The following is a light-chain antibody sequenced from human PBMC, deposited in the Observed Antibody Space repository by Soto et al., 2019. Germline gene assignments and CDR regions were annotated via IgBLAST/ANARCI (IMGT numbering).Light chain of an antibody. CDR2: DAF. J-gene: IGKJ4*01. CDR1: QNVKTR. CDR3: QQYDEWPLT. V-gene: IGKV3-15*01. Sequence: EKVMTQSPATLSVSPGERATLSCRASQNVKTRLAWYQQKPGQAPRLLIYDAFTRATGIPASFSGSASGTEFTLTISSLQSEDFAVYYCQQYDEWPLTSGGGTKVEIK.